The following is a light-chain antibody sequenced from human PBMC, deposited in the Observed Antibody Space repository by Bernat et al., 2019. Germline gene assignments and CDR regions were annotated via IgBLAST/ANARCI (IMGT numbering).Light chain of an antibody. V-gene: IGLV1-36*01. CDR1: SSNIGKNA. J-gene: IGLJ3*02. CDR3: GAWDDSLNGPV. CDR2: YDD. Sequence: QSVLTQPPSVSEAPRQRVTISCSGSSSNIGKNAVNWYQQLPGKAPRLLIYYDDLLPSGVSDRFSGSKSGTSASLAISGLQSEDEADYYCGAWDDSLNGPVFGGGTKLTVL.